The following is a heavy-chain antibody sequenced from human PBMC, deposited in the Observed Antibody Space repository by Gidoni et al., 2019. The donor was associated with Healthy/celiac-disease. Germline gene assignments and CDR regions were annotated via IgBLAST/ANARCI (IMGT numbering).Heavy chain of an antibody. V-gene: IGHV4-39*01. D-gene: IGHD6-19*01. J-gene: IGHJ4*02. Sequence: QLQLQESGPGLVKPSETLSLTCTVAGCSISSSSYYWGWIRQPPGQGLEWIGSIYYSGSTYYNPSLKSRVTISVDTSKNQFSLKLSSVTAADTAVYYCARHKRGGSGWFDYWGQGTLVTVSS. CDR2: IYYSGST. CDR1: GCSISSSSYY. CDR3: ARHKRGGSGWFDY.